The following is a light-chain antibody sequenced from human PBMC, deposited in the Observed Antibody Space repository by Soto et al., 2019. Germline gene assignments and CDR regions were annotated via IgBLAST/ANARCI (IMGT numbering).Light chain of an antibody. CDR1: QSISANY. Sequence: EIVVTQSPGTLSLSPGDRATLSCRASQSISANYLAWYQQRPGQAPRLLIYGVSIRATGIPDRFAGSGSGPDFTLTISRLEPEDFAVYYCHQYGVLPKTFGQGTKVDIK. CDR3: HQYGVLPKT. J-gene: IGKJ1*01. CDR2: GVS. V-gene: IGKV3-20*01.